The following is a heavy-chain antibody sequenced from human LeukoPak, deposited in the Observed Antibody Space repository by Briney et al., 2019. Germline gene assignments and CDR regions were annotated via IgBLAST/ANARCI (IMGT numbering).Heavy chain of an antibody. CDR2: INPNSGGT. V-gene: IGHV1-2*02. CDR1: GYTFTGYY. CDR3: ARGTRPYCSGGSCYLDY. J-gene: IGHJ4*02. Sequence: GASVKVSCKASGYTFTGYYMHWVRQAPGQGLEWMGWINPNSGGTNYAQKFQGRVTMTRDTSISTAYMELSRLRSDDTAVYYCARGTRPYCSGGSCYLDYWGQGTLVTVSS. D-gene: IGHD2-15*01.